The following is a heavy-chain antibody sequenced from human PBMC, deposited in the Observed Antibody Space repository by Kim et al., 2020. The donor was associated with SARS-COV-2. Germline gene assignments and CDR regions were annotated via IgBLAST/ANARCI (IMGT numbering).Heavy chain of an antibody. J-gene: IGHJ6*01. Sequence: GGSLRLSCAASGFRFADYYMTWIRRAPGKGLEWVSYMSGSGNVIYYADSVKGRFTISRDNTRQSLYLQMDTLRVDDTADYFCTRAYGSGASLNYFYGLPDWGRGTTVTVSS. V-gene: IGHV3-11*01. CDR2: MSGSGNVI. CDR3: TRAYGSGASLNYFYGLPD. D-gene: IGHD3-10*01. CDR1: GFRFADYY.